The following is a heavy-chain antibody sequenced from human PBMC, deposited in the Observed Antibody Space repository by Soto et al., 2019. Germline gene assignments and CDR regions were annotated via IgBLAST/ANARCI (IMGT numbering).Heavy chain of an antibody. J-gene: IGHJ4*02. V-gene: IGHV3-21*01. D-gene: IGHD2-2*01. CDR2: ISSSGSSR. Sequence: EAQLVESGGGLVKPGGSLRLSCAASGFTFSTYSMNWVRQAPGKGLEWVSSISSSGSSRSYADSVKGRFTNSRDNAKNSMYLQMDSLRADDTAVYYCARGRSINTNMDYWGQGTLVTVSS. CDR3: ARGRSINTNMDY. CDR1: GFTFSTYS.